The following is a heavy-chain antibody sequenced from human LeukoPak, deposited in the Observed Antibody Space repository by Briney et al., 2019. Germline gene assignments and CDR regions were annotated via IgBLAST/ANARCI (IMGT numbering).Heavy chain of an antibody. CDR1: GGSISSSSYY. Sequence: SETLSLTCTVSGGSISSSSYYWGWIRQPPGKGLEWIGEINHSGSTNYNPSLKSRVTISVDTSKNQFSLKLSSVTAADTAVYYCARGPLYYYDSSGYYPNWFDPWGQGTLVTVSS. D-gene: IGHD3-22*01. CDR2: INHSGST. J-gene: IGHJ5*02. V-gene: IGHV4-39*07. CDR3: ARGPLYYYDSSGYYPNWFDP.